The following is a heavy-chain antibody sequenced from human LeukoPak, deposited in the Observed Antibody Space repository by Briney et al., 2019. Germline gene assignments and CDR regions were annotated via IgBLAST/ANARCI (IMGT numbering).Heavy chain of an antibody. CDR1: GGSISSDY. CDR3: ARVYGYSSNYFYFYYMDV. Sequence: SETLSLTCTVSGGSISSDYWSWLRQPAGKGLEWIGRISTSGSIYYNPSLKSRVTMSVDTSKNNFSLRLSSVTAADTAVYYCARVYGYSSNYFYFYYMDVWGKGTRVTVSS. J-gene: IGHJ6*03. CDR2: ISTSGSI. D-gene: IGHD5-18*01. V-gene: IGHV4-4*07.